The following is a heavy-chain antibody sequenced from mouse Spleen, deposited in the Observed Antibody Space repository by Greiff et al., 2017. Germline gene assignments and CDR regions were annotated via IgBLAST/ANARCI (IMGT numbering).Heavy chain of an antibody. Sequence: QVQLQQSGAELVKPGASVKLSCKASGYTFTSYWMQWVKQRPGQGLEWIGEIDPSDSYTNYNQKFKGKATLTVDTSSSTAYMQLSSLTSEDSAVYYCARGDPNYFDYWGQGTTLTVSS. D-gene: IGHD3-3*01. J-gene: IGHJ2*01. V-gene: IGHV1-50*01. CDR2: IDPSDSYT. CDR1: GYTFTSYW. CDR3: ARGDPNYFDY.